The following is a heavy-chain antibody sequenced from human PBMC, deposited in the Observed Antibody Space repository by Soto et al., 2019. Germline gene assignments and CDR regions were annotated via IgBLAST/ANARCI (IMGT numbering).Heavy chain of an antibody. CDR3: ARHRYYSDQNVYFQHLDP. V-gene: IGHV1-69*13. CDR2: IIPRLNTR. CDR1: GDTFSTYG. D-gene: IGHD3-22*01. J-gene: IGHJ5*02. Sequence: SLKVSCKASGDTFSTYGSTWVRRAPGQGLEWVGGIIPRLNTRNSAQKLQGRVTISVDEAANTAYMELISLKSDETAVYFGARHRYYSDQNVYFQHLDPWGQGTPVPVSS.